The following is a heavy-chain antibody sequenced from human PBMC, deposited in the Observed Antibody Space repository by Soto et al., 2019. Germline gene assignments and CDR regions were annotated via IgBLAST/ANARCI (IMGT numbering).Heavy chain of an antibody. J-gene: IGHJ5*02. CDR1: GDTFTSYG. D-gene: IGHD3-3*01. Sequence: ASVKVSCKASGDTFTSYGISCVRQAPGQGLEWMGWISAYNGNTNYAQKLQGRVTMTTDTSTSTAYMGLRSLRSDDTAVYYCATMGGYDFWSGYPDSNWFDPWGQGTLVTVSS. V-gene: IGHV1-18*01. CDR3: ATMGGYDFWSGYPDSNWFDP. CDR2: ISAYNGNT.